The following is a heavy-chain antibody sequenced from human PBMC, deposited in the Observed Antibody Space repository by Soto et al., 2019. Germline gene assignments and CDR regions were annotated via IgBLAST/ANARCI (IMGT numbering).Heavy chain of an antibody. V-gene: IGHV1-69*06. D-gene: IGHD2-15*01. CDR3: ARGYCSGGSCPSFYDYYGMDV. J-gene: IGHJ6*02. Sequence: QVQLVQSGAEVKKPGSSVKVSCKASGGTFSSYAISWVRQAPGQGLEWMGGIIPIFGTANYAQKFQGRVTITADKSTSTAYMELSSLRSEDTAVYYCARGYCSGGSCPSFYDYYGMDVWGQGTTVTVSS. CDR1: GGTFSSYA. CDR2: IIPIFGTA.